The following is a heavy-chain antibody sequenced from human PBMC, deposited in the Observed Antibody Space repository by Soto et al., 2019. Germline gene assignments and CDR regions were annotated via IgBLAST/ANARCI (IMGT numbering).Heavy chain of an antibody. CDR1: GGSISSGGYY. CDR3: ARGGDRRDAFDI. V-gene: IGHV4-31*03. J-gene: IGHJ3*02. CDR2: IYYSGST. D-gene: IGHD3-10*01. Sequence: PSETLSLTCTVSGGSISSGGYYWSWIRQHPGKGLEWIGYIYYSGSTYYNPSLKSRVTISVDTSKNQFSLKLSSVTAADTAVYYCARGGDRRDAFDIWGQGTMVTVSS.